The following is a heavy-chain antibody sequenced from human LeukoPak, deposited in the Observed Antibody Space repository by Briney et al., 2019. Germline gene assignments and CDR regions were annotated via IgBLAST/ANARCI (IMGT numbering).Heavy chain of an antibody. CDR1: GFTFSNYG. Sequence: GGSLRLSCAASGFTFSNYGMHWVRQAPGKGLEWVAVISYDGSNEYYADSVKGRFTISRDNSKNTLYLQMNSLRAEDTAVYYCAKMYYYDSSGYYPFDYWGQGTLVTVSS. V-gene: IGHV3-30*18. J-gene: IGHJ4*02. CDR3: AKMYYYDSSGYYPFDY. CDR2: ISYDGSNE. D-gene: IGHD3-22*01.